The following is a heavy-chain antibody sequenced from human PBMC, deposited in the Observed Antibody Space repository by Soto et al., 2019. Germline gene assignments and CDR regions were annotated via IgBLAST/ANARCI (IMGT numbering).Heavy chain of an antibody. CDR3: AKDRDCGDSLPFDH. J-gene: IGHJ4*02. D-gene: IGHD4-17*01. CDR1: GGSIDNYY. V-gene: IGHV4-59*01. CDR2: IYYNGRT. Sequence: SETLSLTCTVSGGSIDNYYWGWMRLPPGKGLEWIGYIYYNGRTNYNPSLKSRVTMSVDTSNNQFSLKLNSVTAADTAIYYCAKDRDCGDSLPFDHWGLGTLVTVSS.